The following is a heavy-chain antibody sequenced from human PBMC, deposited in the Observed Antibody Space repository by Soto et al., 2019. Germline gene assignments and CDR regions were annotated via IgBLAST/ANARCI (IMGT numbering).Heavy chain of an antibody. V-gene: IGHV5-10-1*01. J-gene: IGHJ6*02. CDR2: IDPSDSYT. Sequence: GESLKISCKGSGYSFTSYWISWVRQMPGKGLEWMGRIDPSDSYTNYSPSFQGHVTISADKSITTAYLQLNSVTPEDTAVYYCARDPQWLARTAVGYYYYGMDVWGQGTTVTVSS. CDR1: GYSFTSYW. D-gene: IGHD6-19*01. CDR3: ARDPQWLARTAVGYYYYGMDV.